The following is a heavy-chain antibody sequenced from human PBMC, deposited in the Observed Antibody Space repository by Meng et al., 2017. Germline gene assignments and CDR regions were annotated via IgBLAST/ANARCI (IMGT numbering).Heavy chain of an antibody. CDR3: ARAPQGYPLRRPGPVDY. CDR1: GGSISSGGYY. CDR2: IYYSGST. D-gene: IGHD1-1*01. J-gene: IGHJ4*02. V-gene: IGHV4-31*03. Sequence: SCTVSGGSISSGGYYWSWIRQHPGKGLEWIGYIYYSGSTYYNPSLKSRVTISVDTSKNQFSLKLSSVTAADTAVYYCARAPQGYPLRRPGPVDYWGQGTLVTVSS.